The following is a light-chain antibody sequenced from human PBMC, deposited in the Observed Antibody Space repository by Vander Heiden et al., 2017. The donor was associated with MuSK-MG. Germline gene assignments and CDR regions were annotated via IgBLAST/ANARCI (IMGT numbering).Light chain of an antibody. CDR2: DVN. CDR3: NSFTTSYTHV. Sequence: QSALTHPASVSVSPGQSTTISCTGTSREIGAYHFVSWFQQHPGKGPKLMMYDVNNRPSGVSKRFSGSKSGNTASLTISGLQAEDEADYYCNSFTTSYTHVFGGGTKVTVL. J-gene: IGLJ2*01. CDR1: SREIGAYHF. V-gene: IGLV2-14*01.